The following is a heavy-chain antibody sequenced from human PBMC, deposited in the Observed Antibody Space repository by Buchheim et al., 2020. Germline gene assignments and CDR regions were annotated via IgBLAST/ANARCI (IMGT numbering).Heavy chain of an antibody. CDR1: GFTFSSYA. V-gene: IGHV3-30-3*01. D-gene: IGHD5-18*01. J-gene: IGHJ4*02. Sequence: QVQLVESGGGVVQPGRSLRLSCAASGFTFSSYAMHWVRQAPGKGLEWVAVISYDGSNKYYADSVKGRFTISRDNSKKTLYLQMNSLRAEDTAVYYCAIRGYSYGRQFDYWGQGTL. CDR2: ISYDGSNK. CDR3: AIRGYSYGRQFDY.